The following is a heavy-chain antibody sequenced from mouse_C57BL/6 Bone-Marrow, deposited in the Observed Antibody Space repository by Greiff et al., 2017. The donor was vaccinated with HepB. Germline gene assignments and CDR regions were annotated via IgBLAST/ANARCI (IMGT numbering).Heavy chain of an antibody. D-gene: IGHD1-1*01. Sequence: QVQLQQPGAELVKPGASVKLSCKASGYTFTSYWMHWVKQRPGQGLEWIGMIHPNSGSTNYNEKFKSKATLTVDKSSSTAYMQLSSLTSEDSAVYYCARYSTTVGDYFDYWGQGTTLTVSS. V-gene: IGHV1-64*01. J-gene: IGHJ2*01. CDR2: IHPNSGST. CDR1: GYTFTSYW. CDR3: ARYSTTVGDYFDY.